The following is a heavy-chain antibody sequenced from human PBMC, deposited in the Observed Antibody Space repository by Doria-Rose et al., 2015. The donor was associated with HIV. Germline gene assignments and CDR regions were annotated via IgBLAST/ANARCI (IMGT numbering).Heavy chain of an antibody. CDR2: IFSDDER. Sequence: QITLKECGPVLVKPTETLTLTCTVSGVSLSSPGMGVSWIRQPPGKALEWLANIFSDDERSYKTSLKSRLTISRGTSKSQVVLTMTDMDPVDTATYYCARIKSSRWYHKYYVDFWGQGTLVIVSA. V-gene: IGHV2-26*01. CDR1: GVSLSSPGMG. CDR3: ARIKSSRWYHKYYVDF. D-gene: IGHD6-13*01. J-gene: IGHJ4*02.